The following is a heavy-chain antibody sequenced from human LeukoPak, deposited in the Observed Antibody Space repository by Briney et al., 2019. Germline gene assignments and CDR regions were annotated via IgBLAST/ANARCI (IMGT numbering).Heavy chain of an antibody. CDR2: ISDSGGST. D-gene: IGHD1-7*01. CDR1: GFTFSSYA. Sequence: PGGSLRLSCAASGFTFSSYAMTWVRQAPGKGLEWVSGISDSGGSTYYADSVKGRFTISRDNSKNALYLQMNGLRAEDTAVYYCAKHGGNYNFAYWGQGTLVTVSS. V-gene: IGHV3-23*01. J-gene: IGHJ4*02. CDR3: AKHGGNYNFAY.